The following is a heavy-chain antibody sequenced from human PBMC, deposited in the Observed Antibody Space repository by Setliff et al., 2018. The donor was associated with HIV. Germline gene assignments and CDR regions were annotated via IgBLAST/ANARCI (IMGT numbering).Heavy chain of an antibody. CDR2: ISSSSSYI. CDR1: GFTFSSYS. J-gene: IGHJ6*03. CDR3: ARDSPPGYKYGFYYYYYMDV. Sequence: GGSLRLSCAASGFTFSSYSMNWVRQAPGKGLEWVSSISSSSSYIYYADSVKGRFTISRDNAKNSLYLQMNSLRAEDTAVYYCARDSPPGYKYGFYYYYYMDVWGKGTTVTVSS. D-gene: IGHD5-18*01. V-gene: IGHV3-21*01.